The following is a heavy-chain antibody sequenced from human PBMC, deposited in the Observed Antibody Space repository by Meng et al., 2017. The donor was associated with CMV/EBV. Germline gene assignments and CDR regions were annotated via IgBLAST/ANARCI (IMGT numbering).Heavy chain of an antibody. V-gene: IGHV3-30*02. CDR1: GFTFSSYG. D-gene: IGHD2-2*01. CDR2: IRYDGSNK. CDR3: AKDYSPYCSSTSCYGYFDY. Sequence: GESLKISCAASGFTFSSYGMHWVRQASGKGLEWVAFIRYDGSNKYYADSVKGRFTISRDNSKNTLYLQMNSLRAEDTAVYYCAKDYSPYCSSTSCYGYFDYWGQGTLVTVSS. J-gene: IGHJ4*02.